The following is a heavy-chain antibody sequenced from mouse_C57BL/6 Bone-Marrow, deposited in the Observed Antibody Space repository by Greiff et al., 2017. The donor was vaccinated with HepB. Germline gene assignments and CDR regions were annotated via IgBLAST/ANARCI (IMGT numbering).Heavy chain of an antibody. V-gene: IGHV5-6*02. Sequence: EVLLVESGGDLVKPGGSLKLSCAASGFTFSSYGMPWVRQTPDKGLEWVATISSGGSYTYYPDSVKERVTISRDNAKNTLYMQMSSLKSEDTAIYDGARRSKYYFDYWGQGTTLTVSS. CDR1: GFTFSSYG. CDR3: ARRSKYYFDY. J-gene: IGHJ2*01. D-gene: IGHD2-5*01. CDR2: ISSGGSYT.